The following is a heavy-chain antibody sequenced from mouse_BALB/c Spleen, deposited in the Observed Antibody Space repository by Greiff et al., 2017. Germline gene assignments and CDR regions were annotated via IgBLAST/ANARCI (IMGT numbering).Heavy chain of an antibody. CDR2: INPSTGYT. CDR3: ARSLYDYGSSYDAMDY. D-gene: IGHD1-1*01. CDR1: GYTFTSYW. Sequence: VQLQQSGAELAKPGASVKMSCKASGYTFTSYWMHWVNQRPGQGLEWIGYINPSTGYTEYNQKFKDKATLTADKSSSTAYMQLSSLTSEDSAVYYCARSLYDYGSSYDAMDYWGQGTSVTVSS. J-gene: IGHJ4*01. V-gene: IGHV1-7*01.